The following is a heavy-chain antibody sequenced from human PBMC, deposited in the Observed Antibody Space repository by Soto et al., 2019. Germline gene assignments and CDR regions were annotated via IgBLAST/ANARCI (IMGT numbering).Heavy chain of an antibody. CDR1: GFTFTSYA. CDR2: ISAYNGNT. V-gene: IGHV1-18*01. J-gene: IGHJ4*02. Sequence: QVHLVQSGAEVKKPGAPVKVSCKASGFTFTSYAITWVRQAPGQGLEWMGWISAYNGNTKYAQNLQGRVTMTTDTSTSTAYMELGSLTSDDTAVYYCARDFTGWPPDGVDSWGQGTMVTVSS. CDR3: ARDFTGWPPDGVDS. D-gene: IGHD3-16*01.